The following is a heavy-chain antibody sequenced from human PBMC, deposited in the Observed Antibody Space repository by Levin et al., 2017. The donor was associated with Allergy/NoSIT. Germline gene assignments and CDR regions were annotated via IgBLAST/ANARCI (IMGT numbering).Heavy chain of an antibody. J-gene: IGHJ3*02. D-gene: IGHD5-12*01. Sequence: GGSLRLSCAAAGFTFRDYWMTWVRQTPGRGLEWVASIDQDGSQKYYLDSVKGRFTISRDNAKNSVDLQMNYLRDDDTAVYYCARKLRGDSADDAFDIWGHGTMVTFSS. V-gene: IGHV3-7*03. CDR1: GFTFRDYW. CDR3: ARKLRGDSADDAFDI. CDR2: IDQDGSQK.